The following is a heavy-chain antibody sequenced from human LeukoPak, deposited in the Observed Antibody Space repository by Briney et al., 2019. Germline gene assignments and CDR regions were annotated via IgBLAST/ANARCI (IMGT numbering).Heavy chain of an antibody. D-gene: IGHD4-17*01. CDR2: IKQEGSEK. CDR1: GLTFSNAW. Sequence: GGSRTLSCAASGLTFSNAWMSWVRQAPGKGREWVANIKQEGSEKYYVDSVKGRFSISRDNAKNSIYLQMNGLIAEDTAVYYCAREEYGDHLWWWGQGTPVTVSS. CDR3: AREEYGDHLWW. J-gene: IGHJ4*02. V-gene: IGHV3-7*01.